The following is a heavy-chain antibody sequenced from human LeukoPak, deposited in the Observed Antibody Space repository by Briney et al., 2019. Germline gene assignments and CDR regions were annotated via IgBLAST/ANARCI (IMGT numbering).Heavy chain of an antibody. V-gene: IGHV3-30*19. Sequence: PGGSLRLSCAASGFTFSSYGMHWVRQAPGKGLEWVAVISYDGSNKYYADSVKGRFTISRDNSKNTLYLQMNSLRAEDTAVYYCARDHGELAFFDYWGQGTLVTVSS. CDR1: GFTFSSYG. D-gene: IGHD1-7*01. CDR2: ISYDGSNK. J-gene: IGHJ4*02. CDR3: ARDHGELAFFDY.